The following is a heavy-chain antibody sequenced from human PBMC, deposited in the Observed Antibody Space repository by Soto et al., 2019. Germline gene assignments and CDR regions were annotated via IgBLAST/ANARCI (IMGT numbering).Heavy chain of an antibody. J-gene: IGHJ4*02. Sequence: GGSLRLSCAASGFTFSIYGMHWLRQAPGKGLEWVSYITSSGTTVYYADSVRGRFTISRDNAKNSLYLQMNSLRDDDTAVYYCARGSSNWAYYFDFWGQGTLVTVSS. CDR1: GFTFSIYG. V-gene: IGHV3-48*02. CDR2: ITSSGTTV. D-gene: IGHD6-13*01. CDR3: ARGSSNWAYYFDF.